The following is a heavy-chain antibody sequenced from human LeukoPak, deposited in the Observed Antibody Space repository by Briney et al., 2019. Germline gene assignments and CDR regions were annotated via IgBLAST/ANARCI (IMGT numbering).Heavy chain of an antibody. D-gene: IGHD4-11*01. CDR2: ISSSGSTI. CDR3: ARWKLTVTKIAVAQMAFDY. CDR1: GFTFSDYY. Sequence: GGSLRLSCAASGFTFSDYYMSWIRQAPGKGLEWVSYISSSGSTIYYADSVKGRFTISRDNAKNSLYLQMNSLRAEDTAVYYCARWKLTVTKIAVAQMAFDYWGQGTLVTVSS. V-gene: IGHV3-11*01. J-gene: IGHJ4*02.